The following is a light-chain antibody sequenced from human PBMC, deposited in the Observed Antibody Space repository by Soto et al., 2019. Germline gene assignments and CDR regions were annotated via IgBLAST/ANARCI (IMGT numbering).Light chain of an antibody. J-gene: IGLJ2*01. Sequence: SYELTQPHSVSVATAQMARITCGGNNIGSKAVHWYQQKPGQDPVLVIYNDFDRPSGIPERFSGSKSGDTATLTISGVEAGDEADYSCQVWDSSSDHSVFGGGTKLTVL. V-gene: IGLV3-12*02. CDR3: QVWDSSSDHSV. CDR1: NIGSKA. CDR2: NDF.